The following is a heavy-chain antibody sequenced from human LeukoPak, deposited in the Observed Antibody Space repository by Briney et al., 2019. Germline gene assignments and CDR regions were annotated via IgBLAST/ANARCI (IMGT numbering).Heavy chain of an antibody. D-gene: IGHD1-26*01. Sequence: GESLQISCRGSGYTFTSYCIAWVRQMPGKGLEWMGIIYPGDSDTTYSPSFQGQVTFSADKSINTAYLQWSSLRASDTAIYYCARVEVLGANEEFDYWGQGTLVTVSS. CDR3: ARVEVLGANEEFDY. CDR1: GYTFTSYC. J-gene: IGHJ4*02. CDR2: IYPGDSDT. V-gene: IGHV5-51*01.